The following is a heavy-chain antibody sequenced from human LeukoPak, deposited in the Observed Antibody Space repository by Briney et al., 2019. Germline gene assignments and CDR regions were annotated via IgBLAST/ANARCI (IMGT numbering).Heavy chain of an antibody. D-gene: IGHD5-24*01. Sequence: PGGSLRLSCAASGFTVSSNYMSWVRRAPGKGLEWVSVIYSGGSTYYADSVKGRFTISRDNSKNTLYLQMNSLRAEDTAVYYCARDTGMATTMGDAFDIWGQGTMVTVSS. V-gene: IGHV3-53*01. CDR2: IYSGGST. CDR1: GFTVSSNY. CDR3: ARDTGMATTMGDAFDI. J-gene: IGHJ3*02.